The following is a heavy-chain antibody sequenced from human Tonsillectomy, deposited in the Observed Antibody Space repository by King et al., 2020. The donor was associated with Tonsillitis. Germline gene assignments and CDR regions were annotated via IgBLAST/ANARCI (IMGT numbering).Heavy chain of an antibody. CDR3: ARHPYDSSGYYPGWFDP. CDR2: IHYSGST. J-gene: IGHJ5*02. V-gene: IGHV4-59*08. Sequence: QLQESGPGLVKPSETLSLTCTVSGGSISGYFWSWIRQSPGKGLEWIGYIHYSGSTNYNPSLQSRVTISVDTSKKQFSLKLTSVTAADTAVYYCARHPYDSSGYYPGWFDPWGQGTLVTVSS. CDR1: GGSISGYF. D-gene: IGHD3-22*01.